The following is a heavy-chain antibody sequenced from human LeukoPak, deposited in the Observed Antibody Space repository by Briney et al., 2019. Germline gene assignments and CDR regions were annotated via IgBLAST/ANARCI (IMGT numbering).Heavy chain of an antibody. D-gene: IGHD3-10*01. CDR2: INHSGST. CDR3: ARKYYYGRYFDY. J-gene: IGHJ4*02. CDR1: GFTFSSYS. Sequence: GSLRLSCAASGFTFSSYSMSWVRQAPGKGLEWVGEINHSGSTNYNPSLKSRVTISVDTYKNQFSLKLSSVTAADTAVYYCARKYYYGRYFDYWGQGTLVTVSS. V-gene: IGHV4-34*01.